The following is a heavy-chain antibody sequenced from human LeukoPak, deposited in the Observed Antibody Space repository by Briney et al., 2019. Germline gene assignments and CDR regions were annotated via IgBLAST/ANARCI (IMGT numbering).Heavy chain of an antibody. J-gene: IGHJ2*01. D-gene: IGHD3-3*01. V-gene: IGHV3-72*01. CDR1: GFSFSDHY. Sequence: GGSLRPSCAVSGFSFSDHYMDWVRQAPGKGLEWVGRIRNKANGYTTEYAASVKGRFTISRDDSKNSLFLQMNSLKTEDTAVYYCSRVQLRSSPGDLWGRGTLVTVSS. CDR3: SRVQLRSSPGDL. CDR2: IRNKANGYTT.